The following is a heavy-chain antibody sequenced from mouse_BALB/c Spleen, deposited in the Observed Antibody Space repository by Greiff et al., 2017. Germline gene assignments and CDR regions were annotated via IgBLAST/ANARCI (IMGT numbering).Heavy chain of an antibody. Sequence: EVKLVESGGGLVKPGGSLKLSCAASGFTFSSYAMSWVRQTPEKRLEWVASISSGGSTYYPDSVKGRFTISRDNARNILYLQMSSLRSEDTAMYYCARVRYYYGSSYGSDAMDYWGQGTSVTVSS. CDR3: ARVRYYYGSSYGSDAMDY. V-gene: IGHV5-6-5*01. J-gene: IGHJ4*01. CDR1: GFTFSSYA. D-gene: IGHD1-1*01. CDR2: ISSGGST.